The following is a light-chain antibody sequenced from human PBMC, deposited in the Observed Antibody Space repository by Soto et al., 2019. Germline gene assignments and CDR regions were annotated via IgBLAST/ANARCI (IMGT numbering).Light chain of an antibody. CDR3: QQYGSSRWT. V-gene: IGKV3-20*01. J-gene: IGKJ1*01. Sequence: IVLTQSPGTLSLSLGERATLSCRASQSVSSNLAWYHQKPGQAPRLLVYGASSRATGIPDRFSGSGSGTYFTLTISRLEPEDFAVYYCQQYGSSRWTFGQGTKGDI. CDR1: QSVSSN. CDR2: GAS.